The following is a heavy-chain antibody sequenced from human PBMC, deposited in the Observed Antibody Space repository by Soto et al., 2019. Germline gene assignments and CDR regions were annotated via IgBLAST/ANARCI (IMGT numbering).Heavy chain of an antibody. J-gene: IGHJ4*02. Sequence: SETLSLTCTVSGGSISSYYWSWIRQPPGKGLEWIGYIYYSGSTNYNPSLKSRVTISVDTSKNQFSLKLSSVTAADTAVYYCARYSGYLLFDYWGQGTLVTVSS. CDR1: GGSISSYY. CDR2: IYYSGST. D-gene: IGHD5-12*01. CDR3: ARYSGYLLFDY. V-gene: IGHV4-59*01.